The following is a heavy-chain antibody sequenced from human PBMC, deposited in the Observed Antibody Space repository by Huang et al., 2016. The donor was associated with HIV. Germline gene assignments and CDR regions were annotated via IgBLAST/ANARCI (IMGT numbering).Heavy chain of an antibody. CDR3: ARPKLGAHDSFDV. D-gene: IGHD1-26*01. V-gene: IGHV4-34*01. Sequence: QVQLQQWGAGLLKPSETLSLPCAVSGGSFSGYYWSLIRQPPGKGLEWIGQIHHSGSTDYNPSLKSRVTMSVDTAKNQFSLRLNSVSAADTAVYFCARPKLGAHDSFDVWGQGTMVTVSS. CDR1: GGSFSGYY. J-gene: IGHJ3*01. CDR2: IHHSGST.